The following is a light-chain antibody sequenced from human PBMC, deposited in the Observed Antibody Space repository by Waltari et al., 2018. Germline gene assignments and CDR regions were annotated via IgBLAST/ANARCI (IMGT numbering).Light chain of an antibody. Sequence: QSALTQPASVSGSPGQSITISCTGTSSDIGGYNYASWYQQNPGKAPKLIIYEVSNRPSGVSNRFSGSKSGNTASLTISGLQAEDEADYYCSSYATIAPYVFGTGTKVTVL. V-gene: IGLV2-14*01. CDR1: SSDIGGYNY. CDR3: SSYATIAPYV. J-gene: IGLJ1*01. CDR2: EVS.